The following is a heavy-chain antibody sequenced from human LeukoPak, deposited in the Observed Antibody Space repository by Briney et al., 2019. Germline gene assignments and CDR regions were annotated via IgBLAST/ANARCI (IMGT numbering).Heavy chain of an antibody. CDR3: AKAGVRYFDSSGLYAFDF. CDR2: IYYSGST. CDR1: GGSISSTSYY. Sequence: SETLSLTCAVSGGSISSTSYYWAWIRQPPGKGLEWIGTIYYSGSTYHNPSLKSRVTLSVDTSRNQFSLRLSSVDVADTAVYYCAKAGVRYFDSSGLYAFDFWGQGTTVTVSS. V-gene: IGHV4-39*01. D-gene: IGHD3-22*01. J-gene: IGHJ3*01.